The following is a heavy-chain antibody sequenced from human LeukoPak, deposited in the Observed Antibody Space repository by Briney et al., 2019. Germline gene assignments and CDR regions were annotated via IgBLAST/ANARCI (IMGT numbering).Heavy chain of an antibody. V-gene: IGHV3-7*03. CDR1: GFPFSSYW. Sequence: PGGSLRLSCVASGFPFSSYWMTWVRQAPGKGLEWVANIKEDGSEKYYVDSVKGRVTISRDNAKNSLYFQMNSLRAEDTAVYYCARSGSSGWYFDYWGQGTLVTVSS. CDR2: IKEDGSEK. D-gene: IGHD6-19*01. CDR3: ARSGSSGWYFDY. J-gene: IGHJ4*02.